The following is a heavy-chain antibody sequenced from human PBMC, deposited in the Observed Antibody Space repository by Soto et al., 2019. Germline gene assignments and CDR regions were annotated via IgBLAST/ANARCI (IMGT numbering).Heavy chain of an antibody. CDR3: AKNQGVQLVPLATVDWFDP. CDR2: ISGGGFKK. D-gene: IGHD1-26*01. CDR1: GFIFENFG. J-gene: IGHJ5*02. V-gene: IGHV3-23*01. Sequence: PGGSLRLSCAASGFIFENFGMSWVRQAPGKGLEWISSISGGGFKKYYADSVKGRFTISRDNTKSTVFLEWNNLSAEDTAVYHCAKNQGVQLVPLATVDWFDPWGQGSAVTVSS.